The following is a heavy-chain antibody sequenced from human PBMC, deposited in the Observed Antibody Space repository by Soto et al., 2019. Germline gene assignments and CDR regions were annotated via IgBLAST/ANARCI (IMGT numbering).Heavy chain of an antibody. J-gene: IGHJ6*03. CDR3: ARGQITMVRGVLKRYYYYYLDV. D-gene: IGHD3-10*01. CDR1: GYTFTSYD. V-gene: IGHV1-8*01. CDR2: MNPNSGNT. Sequence: ASVKVSCKASGYTFTSYDINWVRQATGQGLEWMGWMNPNSGNTGYAQKFQGRVTMTRNTSISTAYMELSSLRSEDTAVYYCARGQITMVRGVLKRYYYYYLDVWGKGTTVTVSS.